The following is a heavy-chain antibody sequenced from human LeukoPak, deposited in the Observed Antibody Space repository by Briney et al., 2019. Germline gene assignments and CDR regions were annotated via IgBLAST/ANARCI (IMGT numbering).Heavy chain of an antibody. CDR3: ARSLIGSDDY. J-gene: IGHJ4*02. Sequence: GGSLRLSCSASGFTFQMYAMHWVRQGPGKGLVWVSRVNPDGSATTYADSVKGRFTISRDNAKNTLYLQMNSLRAEDTAVYYCARSLIGSDDYWGQGSLVTVSS. D-gene: IGHD1-20*01. CDR1: GFTFQMYA. CDR2: VNPDGSAT. V-gene: IGHV3-74*01.